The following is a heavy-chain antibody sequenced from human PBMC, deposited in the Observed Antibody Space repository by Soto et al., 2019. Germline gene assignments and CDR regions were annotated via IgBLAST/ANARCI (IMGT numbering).Heavy chain of an antibody. Sequence: ASVKRSCKASGYTFSSYAMHWVRQAPGQRLEWMGWINAGYGNTKSSQKFQDRVTISRDTSASTAYMELTSLRSEDTAVYYCACDTRHEPLDLWGQGTLVSVSS. J-gene: IGHJ4*02. CDR3: ACDTRHEPLDL. CDR1: GYTFSSYA. V-gene: IGHV1-3*01. CDR2: INAGYGNT.